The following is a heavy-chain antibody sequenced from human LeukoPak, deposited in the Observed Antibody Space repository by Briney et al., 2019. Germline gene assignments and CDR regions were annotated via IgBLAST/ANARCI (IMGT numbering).Heavy chain of an antibody. V-gene: IGHV3-66*04. CDR2: IYSGGST. D-gene: IGHD6-13*01. CDR1: GFTVSSNY. CDR3: AIPAAGPTFDY. J-gene: IGHJ4*02. Sequence: GGSLRLSCAASGFTVSSNYMSWVRQAPGKGLEGVSVIYSGGSTYYADSVKGRFTISRDNSKNTLYLQMNSLRAEDTAVYYCAIPAAGPTFDYWGQGTLVTVSS.